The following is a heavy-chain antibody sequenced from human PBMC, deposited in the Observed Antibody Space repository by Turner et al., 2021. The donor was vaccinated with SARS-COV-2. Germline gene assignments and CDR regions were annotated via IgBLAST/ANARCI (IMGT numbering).Heavy chain of an antibody. CDR3: ARDHRPVVVPAAKRAGSYYYGMDV. V-gene: IGHV3-21*01. Sequence: EVQLVESGGGLVKPGGSLRLSCAASGFTFSSYSMNWVRQAPGKGLEWVSSISYSSTYIYYADSVKGRFTISRDNAKNSLYLQTNSLRAEDTAVYYCARDHRPVVVPAAKRAGSYYYGMDVWGQGTTVTVSS. CDR1: GFTFSSYS. CDR2: ISYSSTYI. D-gene: IGHD2-2*01. J-gene: IGHJ6*02.